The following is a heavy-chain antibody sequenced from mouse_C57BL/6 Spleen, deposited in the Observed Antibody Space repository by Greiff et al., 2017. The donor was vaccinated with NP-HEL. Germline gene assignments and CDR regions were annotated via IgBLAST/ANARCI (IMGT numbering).Heavy chain of an antibody. J-gene: IGHJ4*01. D-gene: IGHD2-5*01. CDR3: TNYSNYYAVDY. V-gene: IGHV5-17*01. Sequence: EVQRVESGGGLVKPGGSLKLSCAASGFTFSDYGMHWVRQAPEKGLEWVAYISSGSSTIYYADTVKGRFTISRDNAKNTLFLQMTSLRSEDTAMYYCTNYSNYYAVDYWGQGTSVTVSS. CDR2: ISSGSSTI. CDR1: GFTFSDYG.